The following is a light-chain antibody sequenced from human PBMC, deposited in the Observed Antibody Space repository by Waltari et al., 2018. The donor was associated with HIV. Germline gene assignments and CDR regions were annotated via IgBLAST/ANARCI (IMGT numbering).Light chain of an antibody. Sequence: DIQMTQSPSSLSASVGDRVTIPCRASQSVSSYLNWYQQKPGKAPKLLIYAASSLQSGVPSRFSGSGSGTEFTLSISSLQPEDVATFYCQQSYSAHPYTFGQGTKVEI. V-gene: IGKV1-39*01. CDR2: AAS. J-gene: IGKJ2*01. CDR1: QSVSSY. CDR3: QQSYSAHPYT.